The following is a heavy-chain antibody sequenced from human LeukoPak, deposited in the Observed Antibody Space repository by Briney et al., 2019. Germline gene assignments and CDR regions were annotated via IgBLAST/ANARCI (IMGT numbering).Heavy chain of an antibody. Sequence: SETLSLTYTVSGGSISSYYWSWIRQPPGKGLEWIGYIYYSGSTNYNPSLKSRVTISVDTSKNQFSLKLSSVTAADTAVYYCARAPYGGNLYYFDYWGQGTLVTVSS. CDR2: IYYSGST. J-gene: IGHJ4*02. CDR3: ARAPYGGNLYYFDY. V-gene: IGHV4-59*01. CDR1: GGSISSYY. D-gene: IGHD4-23*01.